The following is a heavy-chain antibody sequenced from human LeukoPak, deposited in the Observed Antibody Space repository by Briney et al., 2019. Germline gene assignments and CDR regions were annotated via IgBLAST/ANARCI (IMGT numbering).Heavy chain of an antibody. CDR3: AKCVFGTTVTTFADY. CDR1: GFTFSSYA. Sequence: PGGSLRLSCAASGFTFSSYAMSWVRQAPGKGLEWVSAISGSGGSTYYADSVRGRFTISRDNSKNTLYLQMNSLRAEDTAVYYCAKCVFGTTVTTFADYWGQGTLVTVSS. V-gene: IGHV3-23*01. CDR2: ISGSGGST. J-gene: IGHJ4*02. D-gene: IGHD4-17*01.